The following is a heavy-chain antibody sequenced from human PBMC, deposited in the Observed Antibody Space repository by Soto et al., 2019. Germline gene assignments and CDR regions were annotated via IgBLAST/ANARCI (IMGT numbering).Heavy chain of an antibody. V-gene: IGHV4-34*01. D-gene: IGHD3-3*01. Sequence: SETLSLTCAVYCGSFSGYYWSWIRQPPGKGLEWIGEINHSGSTNYIPSLKSRVTISVDTSKNQFSLKLSSVTAADTAVYYGARKSRYDFWSGYYGGNRAYYLDYWGQGTLVTVSS. CDR3: ARKSRYDFWSGYYGGNRAYYLDY. CDR2: INHSGST. J-gene: IGHJ4*02. CDR1: CGSFSGYY.